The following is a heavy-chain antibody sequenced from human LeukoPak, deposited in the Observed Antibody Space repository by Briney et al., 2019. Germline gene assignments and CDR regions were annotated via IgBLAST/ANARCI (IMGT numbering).Heavy chain of an antibody. V-gene: IGHV1-2*02. Sequence: ASVKVSCKASGHMFTDYYIHWVRQAPGQGFEWMGWMNVDSGGTKYAQKFQGRVTMTRDTSISIAFMDLTRLRSDDTAVYYCARDSKVTGTAFDSWGQGTLVTVSS. J-gene: IGHJ4*02. CDR1: GHMFTDYY. D-gene: IGHD6-19*01. CDR3: ARDSKVTGTAFDS. CDR2: MNVDSGGT.